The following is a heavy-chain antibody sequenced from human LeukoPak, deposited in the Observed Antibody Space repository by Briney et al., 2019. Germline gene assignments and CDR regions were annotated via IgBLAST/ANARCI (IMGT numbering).Heavy chain of an antibody. CDR2: IIPILGIA. J-gene: IGHJ4*02. V-gene: IGHV1-69*04. Sequence: SVKVSCKASGGTFSSYTISWVRQAPGQGLGWMGRIIPILGIANYAQKFQGRVTITADKSTSTAYTELSSLRSEDTAVYYCARDENSGDDYWGQGTLVTVSS. CDR1: GGTFSSYT. CDR3: ARDENSGDDY. D-gene: IGHD3-10*01.